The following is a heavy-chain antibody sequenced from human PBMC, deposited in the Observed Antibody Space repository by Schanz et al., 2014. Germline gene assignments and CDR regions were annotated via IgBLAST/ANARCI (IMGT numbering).Heavy chain of an antibody. V-gene: IGHV3-48*01. D-gene: IGHD7-27*01. Sequence: EVQLVESGGGLVQPGGSLRLSCAVSGFTFSSYNMNWVRQAPGKGLEWISHISSTGTTIKYADSVKGRFTISRDNSKNTLFLQMNSLRAEDTAVYYCAKDYRTGAIDYWGQGTLVTVSS. CDR2: ISSTGTTI. CDR1: GFTFSSYN. J-gene: IGHJ4*02. CDR3: AKDYRTGAIDY.